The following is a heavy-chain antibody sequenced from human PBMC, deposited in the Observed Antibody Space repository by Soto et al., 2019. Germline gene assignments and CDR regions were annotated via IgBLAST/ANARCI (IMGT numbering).Heavy chain of an antibody. V-gene: IGHV1-69*12. D-gene: IGHD3-10*01. CDR1: GGTFSSYA. CDR3: AREGRVRGAYYFDY. Sequence: QVQLVQSGAEVKKPGSSVKVSCKAFGGTFSSYAISWVRQAPGQGLEWMGGIVPIIATANYAQKFQGRVTIIADESMSTAYMELSSLRSEATAVYYCAREGRVRGAYYFDYWGQGTLVTVSS. J-gene: IGHJ4*02. CDR2: IVPIIATA.